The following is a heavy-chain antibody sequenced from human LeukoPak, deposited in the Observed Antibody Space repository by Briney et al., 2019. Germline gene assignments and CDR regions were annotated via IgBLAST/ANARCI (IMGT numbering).Heavy chain of an antibody. D-gene: IGHD5-18*01. V-gene: IGHV3-48*03. Sequence: GGSLRLSCAASGFTFSSYEMNWVRQAPGKGLEWVSYISSSGSTIYYVDSVKGRFTISRDNAKNSLYLQMNSLRAEDTAVYYCARVSAMAYYGMDVWGQGTTVTVSS. CDR1: GFTFSSYE. CDR3: ARVSAMAYYGMDV. CDR2: ISSSGSTI. J-gene: IGHJ6*02.